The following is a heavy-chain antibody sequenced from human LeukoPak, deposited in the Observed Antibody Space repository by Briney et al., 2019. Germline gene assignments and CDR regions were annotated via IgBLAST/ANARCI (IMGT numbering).Heavy chain of an antibody. CDR3: ARESPDIVLMVYES. V-gene: IGHV3-11*04. J-gene: IGHJ5*02. CDR1: GFTFSDYY. D-gene: IGHD2-8*01. Sequence: GGSLRLSCAASGFTFSDYYMSWIRQAPGKGLEWVSYISSSGSTIYYADSVKGRFTISRDNAKNSLYLQMNSLRAEDTAVYYCARESPDIVLMVYESWGQGTLVTVSS. CDR2: ISSSGSTI.